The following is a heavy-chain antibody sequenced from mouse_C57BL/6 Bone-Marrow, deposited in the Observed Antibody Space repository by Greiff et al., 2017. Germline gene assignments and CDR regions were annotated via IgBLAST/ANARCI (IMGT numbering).Heavy chain of an antibody. Sequence: QVQLKQSGAELVRPGTSVKVSCKASGYAFTNYLIEWVKQRPGQGLEWIGVINPGSGGTNYNEKFKGKATLTADKSSSTAYMQLSSLTSEDSAVYFCARYYSNFYWYFDVWGTGTTVTVSS. CDR3: ARYYSNFYWYFDV. D-gene: IGHD2-5*01. CDR2: INPGSGGT. J-gene: IGHJ1*03. CDR1: GYAFTNYL. V-gene: IGHV1-54*01.